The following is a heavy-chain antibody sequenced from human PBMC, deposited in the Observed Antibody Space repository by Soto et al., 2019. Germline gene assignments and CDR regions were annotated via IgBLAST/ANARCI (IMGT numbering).Heavy chain of an antibody. Sequence: PGESLKISCKGSGYSFTSYWIGWVRQMPGKGLEWMGIIYPGDSDTRYSPSFQGQVTISADKSISTAYLQWSSLKASDTAMYYCARLYYDFWSGPYNWFDPWGQGTLVTVSS. J-gene: IGHJ5*02. CDR3: ARLYYDFWSGPYNWFDP. CDR2: IYPGDSDT. D-gene: IGHD3-3*01. V-gene: IGHV5-51*01. CDR1: GYSFTSYW.